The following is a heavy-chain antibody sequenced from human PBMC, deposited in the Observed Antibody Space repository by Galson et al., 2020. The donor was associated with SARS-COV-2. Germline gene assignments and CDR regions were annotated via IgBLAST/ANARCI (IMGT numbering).Heavy chain of an antibody. V-gene: IGHV3-15*01. CDR2: IKSKTDGGTT. J-gene: IGHJ6*04. CDR3: TTKMIYDCWICYSGDDVGV. CDR1: GFTFSNAW. Sequence: GSPRPSCPASGFTFSNAWMSWVRQAPGKGLAWVGRIKSKTDGGTTDYAAPVKGRFTISRDDSKNTLYLQMNSLKTEDTAVYYCTTKMIYDCWICYSGDDVGVWGKGTTVTVSS. D-gene: IGHD3-3*01.